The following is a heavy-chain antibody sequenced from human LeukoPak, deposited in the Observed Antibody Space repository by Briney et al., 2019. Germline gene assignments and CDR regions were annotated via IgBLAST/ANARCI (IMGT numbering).Heavy chain of an antibody. D-gene: IGHD5-24*01. CDR1: GFTFSNYW. V-gene: IGHV3-7*01. Sequence: PGGSLRLSCAASGFTFSNYWINWVRQAPGEGLEWVANINQDGSEKYYVDSVKGRFTISRDNAKDSLYLQMSSLRAEDTAVYYCARTYRNGDKFCSVYWGQGTLVTVSS. J-gene: IGHJ4*02. CDR2: INQDGSEK. CDR3: ARTYRNGDKFCSVY.